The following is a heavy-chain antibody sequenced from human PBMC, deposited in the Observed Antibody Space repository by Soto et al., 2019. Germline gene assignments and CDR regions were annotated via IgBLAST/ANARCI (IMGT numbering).Heavy chain of an antibody. D-gene: IGHD3-3*01. Sequence: ASVKVSCKASGYTFTSYDINWVRQATGQGLEWMGWMNPNRGNTGYAQKFQGRVTMTRNTSISTAYMELSSLRSEDTAVYYCARGKGDYDFWSGYTNNNWFDPWGQGTLVTVSS. CDR3: ARGKGDYDFWSGYTNNNWFDP. CDR2: MNPNRGNT. V-gene: IGHV1-8*01. J-gene: IGHJ5*02. CDR1: GYTFTSYD.